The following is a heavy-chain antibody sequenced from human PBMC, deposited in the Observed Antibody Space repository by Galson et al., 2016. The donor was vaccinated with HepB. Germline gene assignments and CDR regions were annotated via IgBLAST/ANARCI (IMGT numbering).Heavy chain of an antibody. Sequence: QSGAEVKKPGESLKISCKGSGYTFSRYWIGWVRQMPGKGLEWMGIIYPTDSDTRYSPSFQGQVTISADMSISTAYLQWSSLKASDTAMYYCAGPQRWSPKDDAFDIWGQGTMVTVSS. J-gene: IGHJ3*02. CDR1: GYTFSRYW. CDR2: IYPTDSDT. CDR3: AGPQRWSPKDDAFDI. V-gene: IGHV5-51*01. D-gene: IGHD4-23*01.